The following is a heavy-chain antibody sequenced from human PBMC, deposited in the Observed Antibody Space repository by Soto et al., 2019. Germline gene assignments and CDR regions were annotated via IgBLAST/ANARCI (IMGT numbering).Heavy chain of an antibody. CDR3: ARDEEYITMMVVVISDAIDI. CDR2: IYYSGST. D-gene: IGHD3-22*01. V-gene: IGHV4-59*01. Sequence: SETLSLTCTVSGGSISSYYWSWIRQPPGKGLEWIGYIYYSGSTNYNPSLKSRVTISVDTSKNQFSLKLSSVTAADTAVYYCARDEEYITMMVVVISDAIDIWGQATMVTVSS. J-gene: IGHJ3*02. CDR1: GGSISSYY.